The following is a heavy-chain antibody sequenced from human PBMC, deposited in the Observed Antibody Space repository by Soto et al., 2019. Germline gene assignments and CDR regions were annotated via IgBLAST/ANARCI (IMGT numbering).Heavy chain of an antibody. CDR3: ARTYGGYARFDY. CDR1: GGSISSSSYY. J-gene: IGHJ4*02. D-gene: IGHD5-12*01. Sequence: QLQLQESGPGLVKPSETLSLTCTVSGGSISSSSYYWGWIRQPPGKGLEWIGSIYYSGSTYYNPFLKSRVTISVDTSKNQFSLKLSSVTAADTAVYYCARTYGGYARFDYWGQGTLVTVSS. CDR2: IYYSGST. V-gene: IGHV4-39*01.